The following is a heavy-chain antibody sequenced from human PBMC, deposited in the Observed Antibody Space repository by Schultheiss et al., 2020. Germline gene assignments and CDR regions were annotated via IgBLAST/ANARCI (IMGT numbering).Heavy chain of an antibody. CDR3: ARGNRTIFGSKGYGMDV. Sequence: SETLSLTCTVSGGSISSYYWSWIRQPAGKGLEWIGYIYYSGSTYYNPSLKSRVTISVDTSKNQFSLKLSSVTAADTAVYYCARGNRTIFGSKGYGMDVWGQGTTVTVSS. J-gene: IGHJ6*02. CDR1: GGSISSYY. V-gene: IGHV4-59*06. D-gene: IGHD3-3*01. CDR2: IYYSGST.